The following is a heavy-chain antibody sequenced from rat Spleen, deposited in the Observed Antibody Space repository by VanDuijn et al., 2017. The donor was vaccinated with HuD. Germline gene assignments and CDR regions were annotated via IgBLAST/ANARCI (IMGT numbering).Heavy chain of an antibody. V-gene: IGHV5-25*01. Sequence: EVQLVESGGGLVQPGRSVKLSCTASGFTFSNCYMAWVRQAPTKGLEWVATISTGGANIYYRDSVQGRFTISRDNAKSTLYLQVDSLRSEDTATYYCVRHGYTRYYFDYWGQGVMVTVSS. CDR1: GFTFSNCY. CDR3: VRHGYTRYYFDY. D-gene: IGHD1-9*01. CDR2: ISTGGANI. J-gene: IGHJ2*01.